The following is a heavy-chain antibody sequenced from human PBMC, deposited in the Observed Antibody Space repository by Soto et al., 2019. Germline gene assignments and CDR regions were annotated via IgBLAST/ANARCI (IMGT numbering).Heavy chain of an antibody. CDR1: GGTFSSCA. CDR3: ARVRVTPFCNYYGMDV. D-gene: IGHD2-21*02. Sequence: QVQLVQSGAEVKKPGSSVKVSCKASGGTFSSCAISWVRQAPGQGLEWMGGIIPIFGTANYAQKFQGRVTITADESTSTAYMELSSLRSEDTAVYYCARVRVTPFCNYYGMDVWGQGTTVTVSS. CDR2: IIPIFGTA. V-gene: IGHV1-69*01. J-gene: IGHJ6*02.